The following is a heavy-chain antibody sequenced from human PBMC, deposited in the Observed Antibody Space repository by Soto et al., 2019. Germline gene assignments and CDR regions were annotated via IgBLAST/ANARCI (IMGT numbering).Heavy chain of an antibody. V-gene: IGHV3-7*03. CDR1: GFTFSSYW. D-gene: IGHD5-12*01. CDR3: ARVRDGYEPYYFDY. Sequence: LRLSCAASGFTFSSYWMSWVRQAPGKGLEWVANIKQDGSEKYYVDSVKGRFTISRDNAKNSLYLQMNSLRAEDTAVYYCARVRDGYEPYYFDYWGQGTLVTVSS. CDR2: IKQDGSEK. J-gene: IGHJ4*02.